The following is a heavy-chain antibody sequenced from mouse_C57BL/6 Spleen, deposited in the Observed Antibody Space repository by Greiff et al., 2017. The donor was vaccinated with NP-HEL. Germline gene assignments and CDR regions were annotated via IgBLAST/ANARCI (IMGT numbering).Heavy chain of an antibody. CDR3: AREGGAMDY. CDR2: IWSGGST. J-gene: IGHJ4*01. Sequence: VQLQQSGPGLVQPSQSLSITCPVSGFSLTSYGVHWVRQSPGKGLEWLGVIWSGGSTDYNAAFISRLSISKDNSKSQVFFKMNSLQADDTAIYYCAREGGAMDYWGQGTSVTVSS. CDR1: GFSLTSYG. V-gene: IGHV2-2*01.